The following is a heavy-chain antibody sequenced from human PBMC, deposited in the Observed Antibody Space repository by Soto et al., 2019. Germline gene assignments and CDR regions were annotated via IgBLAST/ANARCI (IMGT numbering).Heavy chain of an antibody. Sequence: TGGSLRLSCAASGFIFSSNAMSWVRQAPGKGLEWVSGISGSGGSTFYTDSVKGRFTISRDNSKNTLYLQMNSLRAEDTALYYCAKNSGYYYDAFDIWGRGTMVTVSS. V-gene: IGHV3-23*01. J-gene: IGHJ3*02. CDR3: AKNSGYYYDAFDI. D-gene: IGHD3-22*01. CDR2: ISGSGGST. CDR1: GFIFSSNA.